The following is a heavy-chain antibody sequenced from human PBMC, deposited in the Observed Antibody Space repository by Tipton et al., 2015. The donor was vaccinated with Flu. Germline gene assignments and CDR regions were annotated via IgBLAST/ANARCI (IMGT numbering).Heavy chain of an antibody. D-gene: IGHD3-10*02. CDR2: MNPNSGNT. CDR3: ARSRPVRAPFKGYCFDY. Sequence: QVQLVQSGAEVKKPGASVKVSCKASGYTFTSYDIHWVRQVTGQGLEWMGWMNPNSGNTGYAQKFQGRVTMTRNTSISTAYMELSGLRSEDTAVYYCARSRPVRAPFKGYCFDYWGQGTLVTVSS. CDR1: GYTFTSYD. J-gene: IGHJ4*02. V-gene: IGHV1-8*01.